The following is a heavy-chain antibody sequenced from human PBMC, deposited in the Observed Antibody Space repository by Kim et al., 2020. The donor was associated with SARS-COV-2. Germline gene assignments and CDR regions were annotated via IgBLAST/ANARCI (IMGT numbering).Heavy chain of an antibody. Sequence: GSLRLSCAASGFTFSNFAMSWVRQAPGKGLEWVPTISASGGQTYYADSVKGRFTISRDNFENTVSLQMNSLRAEETALYYCAKEPKVLGRGLDYWGRGTLVTVSS. CDR1: GFTFSNFA. D-gene: IGHD1-26*01. J-gene: IGHJ4*02. CDR3: AKEPKVLGRGLDY. CDR2: ISASGGQT. V-gene: IGHV3-23*01.